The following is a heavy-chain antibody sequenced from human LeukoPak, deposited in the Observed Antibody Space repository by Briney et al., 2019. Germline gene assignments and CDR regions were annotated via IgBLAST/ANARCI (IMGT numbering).Heavy chain of an antibody. CDR3: ARGQGDSYGYGYFDY. CDR2: IYSGGST. J-gene: IGHJ4*02. D-gene: IGHD5-18*01. Sequence: GGSLRLSCAASGFTVSSNYMSWVRQAPGKGLEWVSVIYSGGSTYYADSAKGRFTISRDNSKNTLYLQMNSLRAEDTAVYYCARGQGDSYGYGYFDYWGQGTLVTVSS. CDR1: GFTVSSNY. V-gene: IGHV3-53*01.